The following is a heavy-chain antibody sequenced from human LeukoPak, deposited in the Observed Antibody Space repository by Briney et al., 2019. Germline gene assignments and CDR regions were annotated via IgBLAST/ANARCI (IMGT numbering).Heavy chain of an antibody. J-gene: IGHJ2*01. CDR3: AKKVADIVVVVAAWYFDL. Sequence: GGSLRLSCAASGFTFSSYAMSWVRQAPGKGLEWVSAISGSGGSTYYADSVKGRFTISRDNSNNTLYLQMNSLRAEDTAVYYCAKKVADIVVVVAAWYFDLWGRGTLVTVSS. CDR2: ISGSGGST. V-gene: IGHV3-23*01. D-gene: IGHD2-15*01. CDR1: GFTFSSYA.